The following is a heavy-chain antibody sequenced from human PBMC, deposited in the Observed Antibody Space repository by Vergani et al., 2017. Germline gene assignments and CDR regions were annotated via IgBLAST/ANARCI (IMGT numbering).Heavy chain of an antibody. CDR3: ARGRKGIALAXFDY. V-gene: IGHV4-34*01. CDR1: GGSFSGYY. CDR2: INHSGST. D-gene: IGHD6-19*01. Sequence: QVQLQQWGAGLLKPSETLSLTCAVYGGSFSGYYWSWIRQPPGKGLEWIGEINHSGSTNYNPSLKSRVTISVDTSKNQFSLKLSSVTAADTAVYYCARGRKGIALAXFDYWGQGTLVTVSS. J-gene: IGHJ4*02.